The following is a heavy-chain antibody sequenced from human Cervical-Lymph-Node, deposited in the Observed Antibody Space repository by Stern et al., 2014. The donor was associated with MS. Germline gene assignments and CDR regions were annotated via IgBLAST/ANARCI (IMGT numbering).Heavy chain of an antibody. J-gene: IGHJ4*02. D-gene: IGHD2-2*01. CDR2: VYHTGSA. Sequence: QVQLQESCPGLVRPSGTLSLTCAVSGDSISNDNWWSWVRQPPGQGLEWIGEVYHTGSANYDPSLKSRVTISVDKSKNQFSLRLTSMTAADTAVYYCARDQGFQLMNSWGQGTLVIVSS. CDR1: GDSISNDNW. V-gene: IGHV4-4*02. CDR3: ARDQGFQLMNS.